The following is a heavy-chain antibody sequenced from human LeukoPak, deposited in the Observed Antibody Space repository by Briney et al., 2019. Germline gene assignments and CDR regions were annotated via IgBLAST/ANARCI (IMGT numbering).Heavy chain of an antibody. V-gene: IGHV3-23*01. Sequence: GGSLRLSCAASGFTFSSYAMSWVRQAPGKGLEWVSAISGSGGGTYYADSVKGRFTISRDNSKNTLYLQMNSLRAEDTAVYYCATHGYDSSFLDYWGQGTLVTVSS. CDR3: ATHGYDSSFLDY. D-gene: IGHD3-22*01. CDR1: GFTFSSYA. J-gene: IGHJ4*02. CDR2: ISGSGGGT.